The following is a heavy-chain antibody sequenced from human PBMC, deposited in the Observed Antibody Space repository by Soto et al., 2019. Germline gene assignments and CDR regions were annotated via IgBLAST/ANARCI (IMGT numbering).Heavy chain of an antibody. D-gene: IGHD1-26*01. V-gene: IGHV3-21*01. CDR3: ARLVGAYQHYIDY. Sequence: PVGSLRLSCAASGFTFSSNSMIWVRQAPGKGLEWVSYIDSTSMHIYYADSVKGRFTITRDNAKKSVYLQMTSLRAEDTAVYYCARLVGAYQHYIDYWGQGTLVTVS. J-gene: IGHJ4*02. CDR2: IDSTSMHI. CDR1: GFTFSSNS.